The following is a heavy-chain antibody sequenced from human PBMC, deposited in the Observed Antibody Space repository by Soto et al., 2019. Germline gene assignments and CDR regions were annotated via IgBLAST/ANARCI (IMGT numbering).Heavy chain of an antibody. J-gene: IGHJ6*02. CDR1: GFTFSSYS. CDR2: ISSSSSTI. D-gene: IGHD3-3*01. Sequence: GGSLRLSCAASGFTFSSYSMNWVRQAPGKGLEWVSYISSSSSTIYYADSVKGRFTISRDNAKNSLYLQMNSLRDEDTAVYYCAREGILEWLLQGFYYYGMDVWGQGTTVTVSS. CDR3: AREGILEWLLQGFYYYGMDV. V-gene: IGHV3-48*02.